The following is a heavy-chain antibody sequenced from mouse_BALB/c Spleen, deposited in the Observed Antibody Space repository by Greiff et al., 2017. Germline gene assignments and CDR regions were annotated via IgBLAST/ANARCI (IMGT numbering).Heavy chain of an antibody. CDR2: INPYNGAT. Sequence: EVKLQQSGPELVKPGASVKISCKASGYSFTGYYMHWVKQSHVKSLEWIGRINPYNGATSYNQNFKDKASLTVDKSSSTAYMELHSLTSEDSAVYYCAAMITTTGGFDYWGQGTTLTVSS. CDR1: GYSFTGYY. J-gene: IGHJ2*01. V-gene: IGHV1-26*01. D-gene: IGHD2-4*01. CDR3: AAMITTTGGFDY.